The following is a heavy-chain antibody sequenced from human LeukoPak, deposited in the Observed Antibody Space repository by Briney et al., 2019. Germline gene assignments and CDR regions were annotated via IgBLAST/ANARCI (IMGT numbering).Heavy chain of an antibody. CDR1: GFTFSNAW. J-gene: IGHJ6*02. D-gene: IGHD3-10*01. V-gene: IGHV3-15*01. CDR2: IKSKTDGGTT. CDR3: TTGPFDYYGAASYLANGMDV. Sequence: GGSLRLSCAASGFTFSNAWMSWVRQAPGKGLEWVGRIKSKTDGGTTDYTAPVKGRFTISRDDSKNTLYLQMNSLKTEDTAVYYCTTGPFDYYGAASYLANGMDVWGQGTTVTVSS.